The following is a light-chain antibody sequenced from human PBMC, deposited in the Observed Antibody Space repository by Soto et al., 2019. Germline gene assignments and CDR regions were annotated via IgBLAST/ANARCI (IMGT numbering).Light chain of an antibody. CDR3: QQYGAIPPN. Sequence: EIVLTQFPGALSLSPGERVTLSCRASQTVSNTYLAWYQQKSGQAPKFLIYGASNRATGIPDRFSGSGSGTDFTLTISRLEPEDFAVYYCQQYGAIPPNFGGGTKVEIK. CDR2: GAS. CDR1: QTVSNTY. J-gene: IGKJ4*01. V-gene: IGKV3-20*01.